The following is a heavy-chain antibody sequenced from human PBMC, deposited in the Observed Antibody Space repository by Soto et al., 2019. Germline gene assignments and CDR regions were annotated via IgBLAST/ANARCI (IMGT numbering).Heavy chain of an antibody. D-gene: IGHD3-22*01. CDR1: GYTLTELS. V-gene: IGHV1-24*01. Sequence: ASVKVSCKVSGYTLTELSMHWVRQAPGKGLEWMGGFDPEDGETIYAQKFQGRVTMTEDTSTDTAYMELSSLRSEDTAVYYCATDHPGGQDKNTYYYDSSGYYHFDYWGQGTRVTVSS. CDR2: FDPEDGET. J-gene: IGHJ4*02. CDR3: ATDHPGGQDKNTYYYDSSGYYHFDY.